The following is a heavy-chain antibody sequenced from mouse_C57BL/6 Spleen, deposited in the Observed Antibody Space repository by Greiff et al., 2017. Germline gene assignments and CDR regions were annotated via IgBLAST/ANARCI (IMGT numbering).Heavy chain of an antibody. CDR3: ARPPPYGSYWYFDV. J-gene: IGHJ1*03. CDR1: GFTFSDYG. Sequence: VQVVESGGGLVKPGGSLKLSCAASGFTFSDYGMHWVRQAPEKGLEWVAYISSGSSTIYYADTVKGRFTISRDNAKNTLFLQMTRLGSEDTAMYYCARPPPYGSYWYFDVWGTGTTVTVSS. D-gene: IGHD1-1*01. V-gene: IGHV5-17*01. CDR2: ISSGSSTI.